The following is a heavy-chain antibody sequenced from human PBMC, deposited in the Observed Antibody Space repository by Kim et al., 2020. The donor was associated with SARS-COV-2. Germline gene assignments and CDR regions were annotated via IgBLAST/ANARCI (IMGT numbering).Heavy chain of an antibody. D-gene: IGHD6-19*01. Sequence: GGSLRLSCAVSGFTLSNNAMSWVRQAPGRGLEWVSTIHPRAETTYYADSVNGRFTIYRDSSNHTLYLQLNSLRADDTAGYYCAKDRGGSGWPVFDYWGQG. V-gene: IGHV3-23*01. CDR1: GFTLSNNA. CDR2: IHPRAETT. CDR3: AKDRGGSGWPVFDY. J-gene: IGHJ4*02.